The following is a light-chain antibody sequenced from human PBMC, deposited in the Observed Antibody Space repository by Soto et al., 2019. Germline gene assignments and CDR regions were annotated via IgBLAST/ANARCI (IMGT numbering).Light chain of an antibody. V-gene: IGLV1-40*01. CDR2: GNI. CDR3: QSYDSSLTGV. J-gene: IGLJ1*01. CDR1: SSNIGGGYD. Sequence: QSVLTQPPSVSGAPGQRVTISCTGSSSNIGGGYDVHWYQQLPGTAPKLLVYGNINRPSRVPDRFSGSKSDTSASLAISGLQAEDEAEYYCQSYDSSLTGVFGTGTKVTVL.